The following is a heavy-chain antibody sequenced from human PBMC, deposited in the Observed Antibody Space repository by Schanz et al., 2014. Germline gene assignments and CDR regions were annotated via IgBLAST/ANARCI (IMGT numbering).Heavy chain of an antibody. CDR2: IYASGAT. Sequence: EVQLVESGGGLVKPGGSLRLSCAASGFTFSSYSMNWVRQAPGKGLEWVSTIYASGATYYADSVKRRFTISRDISKNTLHLQVTSLRAEDTAVYYCARPRCDYGEVDYWGQGTLVTVSS. CDR3: ARPRCDYGEVDY. D-gene: IGHD4-17*01. CDR1: GFTFSSYS. J-gene: IGHJ4*02. V-gene: IGHV3-66*04.